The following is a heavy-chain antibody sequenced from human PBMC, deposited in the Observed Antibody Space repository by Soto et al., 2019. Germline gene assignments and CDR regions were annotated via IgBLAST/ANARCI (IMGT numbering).Heavy chain of an antibody. Sequence: EVHLVESGGDLVQPGGSLRLSCAASGFTFSSYWMHWARQAPGKGLVWLSSIDGVGTVILHADSVKGRFTVSRDNAKNTLYLQMNSLRAEDTAVYYCVREVCSGGLCKVFDYWGQGTPVTVSS. J-gene: IGHJ4*02. CDR1: GFTFSSYW. D-gene: IGHD2-15*01. V-gene: IGHV3-74*01. CDR2: IDGVGTVI. CDR3: VREVCSGGLCKVFDY.